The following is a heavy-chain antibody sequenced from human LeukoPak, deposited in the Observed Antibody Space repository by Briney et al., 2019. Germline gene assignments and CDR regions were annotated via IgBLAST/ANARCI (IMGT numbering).Heavy chain of an antibody. Sequence: SETLSLTCTVSGGSISSSGSYWAWIRQPPGKGLEWIANVYYSGSTYYNSSLKSRDTISADTSNNQFSLKLSSVTAADTAVYYCARESRTYYYDSSGYSVPDYWGQGTLVTVSS. V-gene: IGHV4-39*02. CDR3: ARESRTYYYDSSGYSVPDY. CDR1: GGSISSSGSY. CDR2: VYYSGST. D-gene: IGHD3-22*01. J-gene: IGHJ4*02.